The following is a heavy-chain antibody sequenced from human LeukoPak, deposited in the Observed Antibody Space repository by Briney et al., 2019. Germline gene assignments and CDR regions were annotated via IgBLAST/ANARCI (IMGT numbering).Heavy chain of an antibody. CDR3: GRHFYGLDY. J-gene: IGHJ4*02. Sequence: GESLKISCKASGNNYWISWVRQMHGKGLEWLGIIYFGDSDTRYSPSFQGRLTISVDKSISTAYLQLSSLKASDTAIYFCGRHFYGLDYWGQGTLVTVSS. CDR1: GNNYW. V-gene: IGHV5-51*01. CDR2: IYFGDSDT. D-gene: IGHD2/OR15-2a*01.